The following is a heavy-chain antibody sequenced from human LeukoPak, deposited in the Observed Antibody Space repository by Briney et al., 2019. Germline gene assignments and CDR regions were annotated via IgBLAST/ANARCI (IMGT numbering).Heavy chain of an antibody. D-gene: IGHD1-14*01. CDR3: ARGVEPLAANTLAY. CDR1: GFTVITND. Sequence: GGSLRLSCAASGFTVITNDMTWVRQAPGKGLEWVSVLYSDGNTKYADSVQGRFTISRDNSKNTLYLEMNSLSPDDTAVYYCARGVEPLAANTLAYWGQGPPFTVSS. CDR2: LYSDGNT. J-gene: IGHJ4*02. V-gene: IGHV3-53*01.